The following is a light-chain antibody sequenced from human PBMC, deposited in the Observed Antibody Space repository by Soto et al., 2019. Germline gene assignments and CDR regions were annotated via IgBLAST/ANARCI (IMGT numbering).Light chain of an antibody. Sequence: QSVLTQPASVSGSPGQSITISCSGTSNDVGGYDYVSWYQQHPGKAPKLVIYEVSNRPSWVSNRFSGSKSGNTASLTISGLQSEDEADYYCNSYTSSSTLVFGGGTKLTVL. CDR3: NSYTSSSTLV. CDR2: EVS. V-gene: IGLV2-14*01. CDR1: SNDVGGYDY. J-gene: IGLJ2*01.